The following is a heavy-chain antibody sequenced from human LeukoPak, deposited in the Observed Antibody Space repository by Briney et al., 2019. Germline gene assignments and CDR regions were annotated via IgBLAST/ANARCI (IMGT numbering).Heavy chain of an antibody. D-gene: IGHD3-16*01. CDR2: INPGGGST. J-gene: IGHJ6*02. CDR3: ARGGETTTSLYYYGMDV. V-gene: IGHV1-46*01. CDR1: GYTFTSYY. Sequence: ASVKVSCKASGYTFTSYYMHWVRQAPGQGLEWMGIINPGGGSTSYAQKFQGRVTMTRDTSTSTVYMELSSLRSEDTAVYYCARGGETTTSLYYYGMDVWGQGTTVTVSS.